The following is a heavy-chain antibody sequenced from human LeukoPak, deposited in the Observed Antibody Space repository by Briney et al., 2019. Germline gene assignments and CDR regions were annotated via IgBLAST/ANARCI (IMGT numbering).Heavy chain of an antibody. CDR1: GGSFSRYY. Sequence: SETLSLTCAVYGGSFSRYYWTWIRQPPGKGLEWVGEVNHSGTTNYNSSLNSRLAISVDTSKNQFSLKLSSVTAADTAVYYCAGNYDTLTGYDYWGQGTPVTVSS. CDR3: AGNYDTLTGYDY. D-gene: IGHD3-9*01. CDR2: VNHSGTT. V-gene: IGHV4-34*01. J-gene: IGHJ4*02.